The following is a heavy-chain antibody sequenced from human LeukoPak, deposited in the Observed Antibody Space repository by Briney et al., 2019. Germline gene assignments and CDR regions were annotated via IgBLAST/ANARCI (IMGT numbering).Heavy chain of an antibody. V-gene: IGHV4-34*01. Sequence: SETLSLTCAVYGGSFSGYYWSWIRQPPGKGLEWIGEINHSGSTYYNPSLKSRVTISVDRSKNQFSLKPSSVTAADTAVYYCASRDYYGMDVWGQGTTVTVSS. CDR1: GGSFSGYY. CDR3: ASRDYYGMDV. J-gene: IGHJ6*02. CDR2: INHSGST.